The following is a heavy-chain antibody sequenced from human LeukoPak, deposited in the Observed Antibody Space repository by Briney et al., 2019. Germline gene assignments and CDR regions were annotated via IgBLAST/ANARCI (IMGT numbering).Heavy chain of an antibody. CDR1: GFTFCRYG. Sequence: GGSLRLSCAASGFTFCRYGMHWVRQAPGKGLEWVAVIWYDGSNKYYADSVKGRFTISRDNSKNTLYLQMNSLRAEDTAVYYCASASYYDSSGSLDYWGQGTLVTVSS. CDR3: ASASYYDSSGSLDY. J-gene: IGHJ4*02. D-gene: IGHD3-22*01. CDR2: IWYDGSNK. V-gene: IGHV3-33*01.